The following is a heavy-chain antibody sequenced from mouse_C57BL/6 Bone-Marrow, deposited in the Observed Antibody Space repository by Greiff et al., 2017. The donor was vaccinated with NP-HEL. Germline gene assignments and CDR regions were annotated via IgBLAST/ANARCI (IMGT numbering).Heavy chain of an antibody. CDR1: GFTFSSYA. CDR2: ISAGGSYT. J-gene: IGHJ4*01. Sequence: EVKLVESGGGLVKPGGSLKLSCAASGFTFSSYAMSWVRQTPEKRLEWVATISAGGSYTYYPDNVKGRFTISRDNAKNNLYLQMSHLKSEDTAMYYCARGINYYGSSYEAMDYWGQGTSVTVSS. D-gene: IGHD1-1*01. CDR3: ARGINYYGSSYEAMDY. V-gene: IGHV5-4*03.